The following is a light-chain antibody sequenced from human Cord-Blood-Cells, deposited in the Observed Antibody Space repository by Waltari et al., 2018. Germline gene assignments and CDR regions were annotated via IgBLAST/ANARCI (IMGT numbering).Light chain of an antibody. CDR1: QSISSW. CDR2: DAS. J-gene: IGKJ1*01. CDR3: QQYNSCSWT. V-gene: IGKV1-5*01. Sequence: DIQMTQSPSTLYASVGDRVTITCRASQSISSWLAWYQQKPGKAPKLLIYDASSLESGVPSRFSGSGSGTEFTLTISSLQPDDFATYYCQQYNSCSWTFGQGTKVEIK.